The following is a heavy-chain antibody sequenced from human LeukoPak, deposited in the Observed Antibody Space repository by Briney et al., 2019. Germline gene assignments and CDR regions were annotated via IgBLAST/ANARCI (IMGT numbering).Heavy chain of an antibody. D-gene: IGHD6-13*01. J-gene: IGHJ6*02. V-gene: IGHV5-51*01. Sequence: GESLKISCKGSGYSFTSYWIGWVRQMPGKGLEWMGIIYPGDSDTRYSPSFQGQVTISADKSISTAYLQWSSLKASDTAMYYCASIIVAAAGRGYYYYGMDVWGQGTTVTASS. CDR2: IYPGDSDT. CDR1: GYSFTSYW. CDR3: ASIIVAAAGRGYYYYGMDV.